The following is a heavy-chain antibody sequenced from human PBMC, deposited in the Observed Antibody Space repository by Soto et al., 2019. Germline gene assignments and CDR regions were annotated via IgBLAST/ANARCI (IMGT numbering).Heavy chain of an antibody. CDR1: GGTFSSYA. Sequence: GSSVKVSCKASGGTFSSYAISWVRQAPGQGLEWMGGIIPIFGTANYAQKFQGRVTITADESTSTAYMELSSLRSEDTAVYYCAKNYYDGSVPGWFDYWGQGSLVTVSA. J-gene: IGHJ4*02. D-gene: IGHD3-22*01. V-gene: IGHV1-69*13. CDR2: IIPIFGTA. CDR3: AKNYYDGSVPGWFDY.